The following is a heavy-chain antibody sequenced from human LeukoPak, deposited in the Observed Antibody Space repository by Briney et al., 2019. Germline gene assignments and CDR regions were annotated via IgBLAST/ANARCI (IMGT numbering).Heavy chain of an antibody. J-gene: IGHJ3*02. CDR1: GASISNSGYY. Sequence: KPSETLSLTCTVSGASISNSGYYWGWIRQPPGKGLEWIGSIHYSGTTYYSLSLRSRVTIFVDTSNNQFSLKLSSVTAADTAVYYCARHCSSTSCYPLSAFDIWGQGTMVTVSS. V-gene: IGHV4-39*01. CDR3: ARHCSSTSCYPLSAFDI. CDR2: IHYSGTT. D-gene: IGHD2-2*01.